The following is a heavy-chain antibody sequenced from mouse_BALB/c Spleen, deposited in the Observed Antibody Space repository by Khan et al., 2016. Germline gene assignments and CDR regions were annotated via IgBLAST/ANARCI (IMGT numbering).Heavy chain of an antibody. V-gene: IGHV9-4*02. CDR1: GYTFTTAG. CDR3: ATGAAAFYRNDGGAMDY. CDR2: INTHSGVP. Sequence: QIQLVQSGPELKKPGETVRISCKASGYTFTTAGMQWVQKMPGKGLKWIGWINTHSGVPKYAEDFKGRFAFSLETSASTVYLQITNLKNEDTATYFCATGAAAFYRNDGGAMDYWGQGTSVTVSS. D-gene: IGHD2-14*01. J-gene: IGHJ4*01.